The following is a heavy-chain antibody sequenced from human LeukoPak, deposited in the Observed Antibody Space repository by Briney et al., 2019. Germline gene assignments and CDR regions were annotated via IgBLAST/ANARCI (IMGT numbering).Heavy chain of an antibody. Sequence: GGSLRLSCAASGIIITSYWMSWVRQTPGKGLEWVANIKQDGSEKNYVDSVKGRLTIFRDNATNSLYLQMNSLRAEDTAVYYCARGIAAILRWGQGTLVTVSS. CDR3: ARGIAAILR. CDR1: GIIITSYW. V-gene: IGHV3-7*03. D-gene: IGHD6-13*01. CDR2: IKQDGSEK. J-gene: IGHJ4*02.